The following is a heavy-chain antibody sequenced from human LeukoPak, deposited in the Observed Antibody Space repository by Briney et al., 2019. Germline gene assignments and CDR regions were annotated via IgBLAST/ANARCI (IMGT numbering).Heavy chain of an antibody. CDR1: GFTFSYYA. J-gene: IGHJ5*02. CDR3: ARGLTELRYFDWLLDWFDP. V-gene: IGHV3-21*01. CDR2: ISTRSTYI. D-gene: IGHD3-9*01. Sequence: GGSLRLSCAASGFTFSYYAMNWVRQAPGKGLERVSSISTRSTYIYYADSLKGRFTISRDNSKNTLYLQMNSLRAEDTALYYCARGLTELRYFDWLLDWFDPWGQGTLVTVSS.